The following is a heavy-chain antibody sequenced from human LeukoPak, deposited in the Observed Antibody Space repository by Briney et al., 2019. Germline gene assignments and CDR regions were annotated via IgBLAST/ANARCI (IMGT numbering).Heavy chain of an antibody. J-gene: IGHJ4*02. CDR3: ARDDGDYYDSRKPLDY. Sequence: GGSLRPSCAASGFTFDDYGMSWVRQAPGKGLEWVSGINWNGGSTGYADSVKGRFTISRDNAKNSLYLQMNSLRAEDTALYYCARDDGDYYDSRKPLDYWGQGTLVTVSS. D-gene: IGHD3-22*01. CDR1: GFTFDDYG. V-gene: IGHV3-20*04. CDR2: INWNGGST.